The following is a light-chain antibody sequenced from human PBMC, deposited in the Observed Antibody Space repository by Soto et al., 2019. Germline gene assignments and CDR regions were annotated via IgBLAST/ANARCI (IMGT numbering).Light chain of an antibody. CDR2: DAS. CDR3: QQRSNWPIT. J-gene: IGKJ5*01. CDR1: QSVNKH. V-gene: IGKV3-11*01. Sequence: EIVLTPSPATLSLSPGERATLSWRASQSVNKHLHWYQQKPGQAPRLLIYDASSRPTDIPARFSVSGSGTDFTLTISSLETEDFALYDCQQRSNWPITFGQGTRLEIK.